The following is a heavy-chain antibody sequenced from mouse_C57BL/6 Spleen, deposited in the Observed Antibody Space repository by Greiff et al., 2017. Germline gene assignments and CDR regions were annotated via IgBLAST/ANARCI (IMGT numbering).Heavy chain of an antibody. CDR1: GFTFSNYW. V-gene: IGHV6-3*01. Sequence: EVKVEESGGGLVQPGGSMKLSCVASGFTFSNYWMNWVRQSPEKGLEWVAQIRLKSDNYATHYAESVKGRFTISRDDSKSSVYLQINNVRAEDTGIYYCTDADYWGQGTTLTVSS. J-gene: IGHJ2*01. CDR3: TDADY. CDR2: IRLKSDNYAT.